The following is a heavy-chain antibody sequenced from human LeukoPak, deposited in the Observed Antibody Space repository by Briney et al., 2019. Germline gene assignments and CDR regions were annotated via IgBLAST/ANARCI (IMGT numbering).Heavy chain of an antibody. D-gene: IGHD4-11*01. CDR2: INPNSGGT. CDR1: GDSFSTYV. V-gene: IGHV1-2*02. J-gene: IGHJ5*02. Sequence: ASVKVSCKASGDSFSTYVISWVRQAPGQGLEWMGWINPNSGGTNYAQKFQGRVTMTRDTSISTAYMELSRLRSDDTAVYYCAREASATVTVRPTGWFDPWGQGTLVTVSS. CDR3: AREASATVTVRPTGWFDP.